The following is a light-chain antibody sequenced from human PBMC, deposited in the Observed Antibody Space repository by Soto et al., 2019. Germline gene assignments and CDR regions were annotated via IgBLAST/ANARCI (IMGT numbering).Light chain of an antibody. CDR1: QSVSNND. J-gene: IGKJ2*01. CDR2: GAS. V-gene: IGKV3-20*01. CDR3: HHYSRSPPYT. Sequence: EIVLTQSPDTLSLSPGERATVSCRASQSVSNNDLAWYQQRPGQAPRLVLYGASTRPTGIQDRFSGSGSGTEFTLTISRLEHEDFAVYYCHHYSRSPPYTFGQGTKLDIK.